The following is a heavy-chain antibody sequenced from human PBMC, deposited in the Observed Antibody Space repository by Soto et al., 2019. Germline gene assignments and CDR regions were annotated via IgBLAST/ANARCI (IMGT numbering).Heavy chain of an antibody. D-gene: IGHD4-17*01. J-gene: IGHJ6*02. CDR3: ARYRWGYGDYAVSYYYYGMDV. Sequence: SETLSLTCAVYGGSFSGYYWSWIRQPPGKGLEWIGEINHSGSTNYNPSLKSRVTISVDTSKNQFSLKLSSVTAADTAVYYCARYRWGYGDYAVSYYYYGMDVWGQGTTVTVSS. V-gene: IGHV4-34*01. CDR2: INHSGST. CDR1: GGSFSGYY.